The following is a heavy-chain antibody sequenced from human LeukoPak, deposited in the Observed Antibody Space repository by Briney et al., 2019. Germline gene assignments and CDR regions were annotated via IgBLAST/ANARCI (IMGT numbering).Heavy chain of an antibody. CDR1: GFTFDDYA. Sequence: GGSLRLSCAASGFTFDDYAMHWVRQAPGKGLEWVSLISGDGGSTYYADSVKGRFTISRDNSKNSLYLQMNSLRTEVTALYYCAKDMGPGYSYEAVDYWGQGTLVTVSS. J-gene: IGHJ4*02. D-gene: IGHD5-18*01. CDR3: AKDMGPGYSYEAVDY. CDR2: ISGDGGST. V-gene: IGHV3-43*02.